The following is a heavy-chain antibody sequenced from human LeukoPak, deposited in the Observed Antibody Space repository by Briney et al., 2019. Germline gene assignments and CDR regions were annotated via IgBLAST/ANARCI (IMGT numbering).Heavy chain of an antibody. CDR2: TSYDGTNK. J-gene: IGHJ3*01. Sequence: PGRSLRLSCAASGFPLSSYSMHWVRQAPGKGLEWVAVTSYDGTNKFYADSVKGRFTISRDNSKNTIYLQMNSLSAEDTAMFYYARVRRDGQLYDDFAVWGQGTMVIVSS. D-gene: IGHD5-24*01. V-gene: IGHV3-30*01. CDR3: ARVRRDGQLYDDFAV. CDR1: GFPLSSYS.